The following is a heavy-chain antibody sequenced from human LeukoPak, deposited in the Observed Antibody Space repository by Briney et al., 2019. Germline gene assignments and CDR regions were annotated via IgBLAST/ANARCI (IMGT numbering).Heavy chain of an antibody. CDR1: DDSISDYY. CDR3: TRGAGWLIDY. Sequence: SETLSLTCTVSDDSISDYYRGWIRQPPGRGLEWIGYFHNSGTSTYNPSLKSRVTISADTSKNQFSLKLNSLTTADTAVYYCTRGAGWLIDYWGQGILVTVSS. J-gene: IGHJ4*02. CDR2: FHNSGTS. V-gene: IGHV4-59*01. D-gene: IGHD3-16*01.